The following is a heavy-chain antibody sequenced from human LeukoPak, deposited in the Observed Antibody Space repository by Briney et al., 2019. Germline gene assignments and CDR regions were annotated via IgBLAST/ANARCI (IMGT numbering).Heavy chain of an antibody. D-gene: IGHD1-1*01. V-gene: IGHV4-34*01. CDR3: ARAGRGTSSRALDY. CDR1: GGSFTDYY. J-gene: IGHJ4*02. Sequence: PETLSLTCAISGGSFTDYYWSWIRQPPGKGLEWIGDINDSGSTNSSPSLKSRVVISLDTSKSQLSLKLSPVTAADTATYFCARAGRGTSSRALDYWGQGTLVTVSS. CDR2: INDSGST.